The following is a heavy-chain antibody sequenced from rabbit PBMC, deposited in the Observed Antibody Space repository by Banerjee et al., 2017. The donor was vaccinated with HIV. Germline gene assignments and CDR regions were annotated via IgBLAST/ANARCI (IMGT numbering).Heavy chain of an antibody. J-gene: IGHJ4*01. CDR2: IYAGDDDT. Sequence: QSLEESGGDLVKPGASLTLTCTASGFDLSSYWMCWVRQAPGKGLEWIACIYAGDDDTYYASWAKGRFTISKTSSTTVTLQMTSLTAADTATYFCARGYAESSTYRYYFTLWGPGTLVTVS. CDR1: GFDLSSYW. V-gene: IGHV1S40*01. CDR3: ARGYAESSTYRYYFTL. D-gene: IGHD8-1*01.